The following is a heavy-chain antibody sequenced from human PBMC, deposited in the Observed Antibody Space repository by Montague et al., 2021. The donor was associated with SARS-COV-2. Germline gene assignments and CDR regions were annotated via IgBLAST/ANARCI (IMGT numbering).Heavy chain of an antibody. J-gene: IGHJ5*02. D-gene: IGHD6-13*01. V-gene: IGHV4-39*01. CDR1: GGSISSSSYC. CDR2: TYYSGST. Sequence: SETLSLTCTVSGGSISSSSYCWGWHRQPPGKGLEWIGSTYYSGSTYYNPSLKSRVTISVDTSKNQFSLKLSSVTAADTAVYYCARKEMKYSSIWSTGGNWFDPWGQGTMVTVSS. CDR3: ARKEMKYSSIWSTGGNWFDP.